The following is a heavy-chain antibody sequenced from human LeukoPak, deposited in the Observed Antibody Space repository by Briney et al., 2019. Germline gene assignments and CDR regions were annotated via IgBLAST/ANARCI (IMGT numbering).Heavy chain of an antibody. V-gene: IGHV5-51*01. CDR2: IYPGDSDT. CDR3: ARGEYYYDSSGYYCFNWFDP. CDR1: GYSFTSYW. J-gene: IGHJ5*02. Sequence: GESLKISCKGSGYSFTSYWIGWVRQMPGKGLEWMGIIYPGDSDTRYSPSFQGQVTISADKSISTAYLQWSSLKASDTAMYYCARGEYYYDSSGYYCFNWFDPWGQGTLVTVSS. D-gene: IGHD3-22*01.